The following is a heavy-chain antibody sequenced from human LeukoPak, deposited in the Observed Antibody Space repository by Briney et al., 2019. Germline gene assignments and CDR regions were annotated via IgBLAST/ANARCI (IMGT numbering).Heavy chain of an antibody. Sequence: GGSLRLPCAASGFTFDDYGMSWVRQAPGKGLEWVSGINWNGGSTGYADSVKGRFTISRDNAKNSLYLQMNSLRAEDTALYHCARAQSSGWYLGTFDIWGQGTMVTVSS. D-gene: IGHD6-19*01. J-gene: IGHJ3*02. CDR3: ARAQSSGWYLGTFDI. CDR2: INWNGGST. V-gene: IGHV3-20*01. CDR1: GFTFDDYG.